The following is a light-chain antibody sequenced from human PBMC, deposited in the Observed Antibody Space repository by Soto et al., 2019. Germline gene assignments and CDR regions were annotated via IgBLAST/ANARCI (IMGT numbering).Light chain of an antibody. CDR2: DVS. V-gene: IGLV2-14*01. CDR3: SSYTSSTTLV. J-gene: IGLJ1*01. CDR1: SSDVDGYKF. Sequence: QSALTQPASVSGSPGQLITISCTRSSSDVDGYKFVSWYQLHPGKVPKLMIYDVSHRPSGVSDRFSGSNSGNTASLTISGLQAEDEADYYCSSYTSSTTLVFGTGTKVTVL.